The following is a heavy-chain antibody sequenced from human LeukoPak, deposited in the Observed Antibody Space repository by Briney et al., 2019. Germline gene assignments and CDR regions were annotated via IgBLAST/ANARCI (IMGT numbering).Heavy chain of an antibody. CDR2: IRYDGSNK. Sequence: GGSLRLSCAASGFTFSSYSMSWVRQAPGKGLEWVAFIRYDGSNKYYADSVKGRFTISRDNSKNTLYLQMNSLRAEDTAVYYCAKDLTRYQPPWGQGTLVTVSS. J-gene: IGHJ5*02. CDR1: GFTFSSYS. V-gene: IGHV3-30*02. D-gene: IGHD2-2*01. CDR3: AKDLTRYQPP.